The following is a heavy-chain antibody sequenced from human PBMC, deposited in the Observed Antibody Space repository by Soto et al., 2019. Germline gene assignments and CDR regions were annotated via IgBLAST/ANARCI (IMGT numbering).Heavy chain of an antibody. CDR2: IYYSGST. Sequence: SETLSLTCTVSDGSISSYYWSWIRQPPGKGLEWIGYIYYSGSTNYNPSLKSRATISVDTSKNQFSLKLSSVTAADTAVYYCARGYSSSWNYYYYYMDVWGKGTTVTVS. D-gene: IGHD6-13*01. J-gene: IGHJ6*03. CDR1: DGSISSYY. CDR3: ARGYSSSWNYYYYYMDV. V-gene: IGHV4-59*01.